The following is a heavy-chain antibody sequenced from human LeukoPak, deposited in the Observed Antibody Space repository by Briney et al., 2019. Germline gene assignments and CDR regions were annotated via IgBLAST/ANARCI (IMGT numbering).Heavy chain of an antibody. CDR2: IKQDGSEK. V-gene: IGHV3-7*01. Sequence: GGSLRLSCAASGFTFSSYWMSWVRQAPGRGLGWVANIKQDGSEKYYVDSVKGRFTISRDNAKNSLYLQMNSLRAEDTAVYYCARDAYRYYYDSSGYCYGTYNDYWGQGTLVTDSS. CDR3: ARDAYRYYYDSSGYCYGTYNDY. CDR1: GFTFSSYW. J-gene: IGHJ4*02. D-gene: IGHD3-22*01.